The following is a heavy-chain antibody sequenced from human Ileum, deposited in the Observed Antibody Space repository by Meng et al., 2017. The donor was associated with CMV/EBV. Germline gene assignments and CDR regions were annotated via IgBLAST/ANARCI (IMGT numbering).Heavy chain of an antibody. V-gene: IGHV3-43D*03. CDR1: GFTFDDYA. J-gene: IGHJ6*02. CDR2: ISWDGGST. Sequence: GSLRLSCAASGFTFDDYAMHWVRQAPGKGLEWVSLISWDGGSTYYADSVKGRFTISRDNSKNSLYLQMNSLRAEDTALYYCARSSTSFYYYYGMDVWGQGTTVTVSS. D-gene: IGHD2-2*01. CDR3: ARSSTSFYYYYGMDV.